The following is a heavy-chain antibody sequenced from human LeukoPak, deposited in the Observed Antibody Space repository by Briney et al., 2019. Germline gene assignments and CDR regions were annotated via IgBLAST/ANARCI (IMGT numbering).Heavy chain of an antibody. CDR2: ISSSTNTI. V-gene: IGHV3-48*02. D-gene: IGHD6-19*01. J-gene: IGHJ4*02. CDR3: ARGRVAVAGLCYFDN. Sequence: GGSLRLSCAASGFTFSSYAMSWVRQAPGKGLEWVSYISSSTNTIYYPDSVKGRFTISRDNADNSLYLQMNSLRDEDTAVYYCARGRVAVAGLCYFDNWGQGTLVTVSS. CDR1: GFTFSSYA.